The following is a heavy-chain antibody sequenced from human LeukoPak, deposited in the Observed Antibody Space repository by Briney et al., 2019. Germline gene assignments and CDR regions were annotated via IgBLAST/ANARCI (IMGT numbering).Heavy chain of an antibody. Sequence: PSETLSLTCSVSGGSIISSNYYWGWIRQPPGKGLEWIGSIYQSGSGSSYYNPSLKSRVTIFGDTSKNQFFLRLSSVTATDTAVYYCASTLRFLPYRRFDYWGQGTLVTVPS. V-gene: IGHV4-39*01. CDR1: GGSIISSNYY. CDR2: IYQSGSGSS. D-gene: IGHD3-3*01. CDR3: ASTLRFLPYRRFDY. J-gene: IGHJ4*02.